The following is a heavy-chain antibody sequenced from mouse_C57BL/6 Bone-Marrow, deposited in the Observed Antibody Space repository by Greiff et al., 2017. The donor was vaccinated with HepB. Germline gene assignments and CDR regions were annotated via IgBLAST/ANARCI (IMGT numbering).Heavy chain of an antibody. D-gene: IGHD1-1*01. V-gene: IGHV1-82*01. CDR2: IYPGDGDT. CDR1: GYAFSSSW. J-gene: IGHJ2*01. Sequence: VQLQQSGPELVKPGASVKISCKASGYAFSSSWMNWVKQRPGKGPEWIGRIYPGDGDTNYNGKFKGKATLTADKSSSTAYMQLSSLTSEDSAVYFCARLGYYGYYFDYWGQGTTLTVSS. CDR3: ARLGYYGYYFDY.